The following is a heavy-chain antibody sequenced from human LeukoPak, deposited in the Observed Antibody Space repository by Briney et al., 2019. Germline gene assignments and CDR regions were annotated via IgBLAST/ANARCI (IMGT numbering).Heavy chain of an antibody. CDR2: IYYSGST. CDR1: GGSISSYY. D-gene: IGHD1-26*01. V-gene: IGHV4-59*01. CDR3: ARETGRELPFDY. J-gene: IGHJ4*02. Sequence: PSETLSLTCTVSGGSISSYYWSWIRQPPGKELEWIGYIYYSGSTNYNPSLKSRVTISVDTSKNQFSLKLSSVTAADTAVYYCARETGRELPFDYWGQGTLVTVSS.